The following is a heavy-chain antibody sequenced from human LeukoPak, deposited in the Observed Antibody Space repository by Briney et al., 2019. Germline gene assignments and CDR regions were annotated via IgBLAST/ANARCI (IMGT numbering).Heavy chain of an antibody. Sequence: PGGSLRLSCAASGFTFSFYEMNWVRQAPGKGLEWVSYISSSSSTIYYADSVKGRFTISRDNAKNSLYLQMNSLRAEDTAVYYCARDRIQLWTAVSGAFDIWGQGTMVTVSS. V-gene: IGHV3-48*01. D-gene: IGHD5-18*01. CDR3: ARDRIQLWTAVSGAFDI. CDR2: ISSSSSTI. CDR1: GFTFSFYE. J-gene: IGHJ3*02.